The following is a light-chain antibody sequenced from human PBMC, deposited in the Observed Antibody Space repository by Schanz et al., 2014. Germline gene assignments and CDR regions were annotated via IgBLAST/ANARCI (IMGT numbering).Light chain of an antibody. V-gene: IGLV2-14*01. J-gene: IGLJ3*02. CDR2: DVS. CDR3: SSYTSSNTGV. Sequence: QSALTQPASVSGSPGQSITISCTGTSSDVGAYNYVSWYQQHPGKAPKLMIYDVSNRLSGVSNRFSGSKSGNTASLTISGLQAEDEADYFCSSYTSSNTGVFGGGTKLTVL. CDR1: SSDVGAYNY.